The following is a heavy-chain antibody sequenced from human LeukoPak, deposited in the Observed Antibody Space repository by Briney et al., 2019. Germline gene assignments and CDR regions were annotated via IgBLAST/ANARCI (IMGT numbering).Heavy chain of an antibody. CDR3: AKDWGYTTMVSYYFDY. CDR2: VWYDGTKK. Sequence: GGSLRLSCAASGFTFSSYALHWVRQAPGKGLEWVAVVWYDGTKKYYADSVKGRFTISRDNSKNTLYLQMNSLRAEDTAVYYCAKDWGYTTMVSYYFDYWGQGTLVTVSS. D-gene: IGHD5-18*01. CDR1: GFTFSSYA. J-gene: IGHJ4*02. V-gene: IGHV3-33*06.